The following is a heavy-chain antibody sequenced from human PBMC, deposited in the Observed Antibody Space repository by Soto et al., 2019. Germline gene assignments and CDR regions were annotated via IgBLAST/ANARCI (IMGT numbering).Heavy chain of an antibody. CDR2: ISSSSSYR. D-gene: IGHD3-22*01. Sequence: EVQLVESGGGLVKPGGSLRLSCAASGFTFSTYSMNWVRQAPGKGLEWVSSISSSSSYRYYADSVKGRFTISRDNAKNSLCQQMNSLRAEDTAVYYCARVVDYYDPYYYYGMDVWGQGTTVTVSS. CDR3: ARVVDYYDPYYYYGMDV. CDR1: GFTFSTYS. V-gene: IGHV3-21*01. J-gene: IGHJ6*02.